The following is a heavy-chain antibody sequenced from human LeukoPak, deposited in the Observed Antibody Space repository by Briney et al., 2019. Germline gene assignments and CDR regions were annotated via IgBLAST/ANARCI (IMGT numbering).Heavy chain of an antibody. V-gene: IGHV1-69*06. CDR2: IIPIFGTA. D-gene: IGHD1-26*01. J-gene: IGHJ4*02. Sequence: GASVKVSCKASGYTFTSSGISWVRQAPGQGLEWMGGIIPIFGTANYAQKFQGRVTITADKSTSTAYMELSSLRSEDTAVYYCARAKIVGALPYYFDYWGQGTLVTVSS. CDR1: GYTFTSSG. CDR3: ARAKIVGALPYYFDY.